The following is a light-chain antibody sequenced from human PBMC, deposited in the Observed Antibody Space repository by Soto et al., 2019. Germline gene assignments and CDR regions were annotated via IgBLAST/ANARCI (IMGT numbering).Light chain of an antibody. J-gene: IGKJ1*01. CDR2: GTS. Sequence: EIVLTQSPGTLSLSPGERVTLSSRARQSISSSYLAWYQHKTGQAPRLLMYGTSSRATGIPDRFSGRGSGTDFTVTISTLKPEDFAVYYCQEYGDSPRTFGQGTKVDI. CDR1: QSISSSY. CDR3: QEYGDSPRT. V-gene: IGKV3-20*01.